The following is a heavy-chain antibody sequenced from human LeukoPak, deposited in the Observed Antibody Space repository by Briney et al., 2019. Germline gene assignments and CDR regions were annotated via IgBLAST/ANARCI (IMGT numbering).Heavy chain of an antibody. CDR1: GGTFSSNT. CDR3: ARVWCSGGSCYSSRGAFDI. Sequence: ASVKVSCKASGGTFSSNTISWVRQAPGQGLECMGGIIPIFGTANYAQKFQGRVTITADESTSTAYMELSSLRYEDTAVYYCARVWCSGGSCYSSRGAFDIWGQGTMVTVSS. J-gene: IGHJ3*02. D-gene: IGHD2-15*01. V-gene: IGHV1-69*13. CDR2: IIPIFGTA.